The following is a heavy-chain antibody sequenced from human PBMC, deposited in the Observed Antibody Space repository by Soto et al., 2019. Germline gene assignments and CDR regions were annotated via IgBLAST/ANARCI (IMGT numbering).Heavy chain of an antibody. CDR2: IYHAGST. J-gene: IGHJ5*02. Sequence: QVQLQESGPGLVKSSGTLSLTCAVSGGSISTRNWWTWVRQPPGKGLEWIGEIYHAGSTTYNPSPKGRVTMSIDKAKNQFSLNLSSVTAADTAMYYCATYSYGSGDSGRFDPWGQGTLVTVSS. D-gene: IGHD3-10*01. CDR1: GGSISTRNW. CDR3: ATYSYGSGDSGRFDP. V-gene: IGHV4-4*02.